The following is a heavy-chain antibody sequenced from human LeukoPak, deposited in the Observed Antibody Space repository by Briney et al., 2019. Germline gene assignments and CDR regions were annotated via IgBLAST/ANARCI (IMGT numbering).Heavy chain of an antibody. CDR1: GFTFSSYA. Sequence: GGSLRLSCAASGFTFSSYAMSWVRQAPGKGLEWVSAISGSGGSTYYADSVKGRFTISRDNSKNTLYLQMNSLRAEDTAVYYCAKRPCWGLPAAKSCRAFDIWGQGTMVTVSS. CDR2: ISGSGGST. J-gene: IGHJ3*02. D-gene: IGHD2-2*01. V-gene: IGHV3-23*01. CDR3: AKRPCWGLPAAKSCRAFDI.